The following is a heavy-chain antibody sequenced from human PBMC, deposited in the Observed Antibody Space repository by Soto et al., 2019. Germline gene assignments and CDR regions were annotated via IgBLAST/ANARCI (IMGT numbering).Heavy chain of an antibody. V-gene: IGHV3-11*01. CDR1: GFTFSDYY. CDR2: ISSSGSTI. CDR3: AVPNIAARLSLPYYYYGMDV. D-gene: IGHD6-6*01. Sequence: PGGSLILSCAASGFTFSDYYMSWIRQAPGKGLEWVSYISSSGSTIYYADSVKGRFTISRDNAKNSLYLQMNSLRAEDTAVYYCAVPNIAARLSLPYYYYGMDVWGQGTTVTVSS. J-gene: IGHJ6*02.